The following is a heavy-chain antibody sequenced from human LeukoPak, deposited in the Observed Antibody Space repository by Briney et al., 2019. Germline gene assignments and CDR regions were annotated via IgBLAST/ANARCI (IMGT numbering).Heavy chain of an antibody. V-gene: IGHV1-69*05. CDR2: IIPIFGTG. Sequence: SVKVSCKASGGTFSSYAISWVRQAPGQGLEWMGGIIPIFGTGNYAQKFQGRVTITTDESTSTAYMELSSLRSEDTAVYYCASRFYDILTGFPQDAWGKGTTVTVSS. CDR1: GGTFSSYA. D-gene: IGHD3-9*01. J-gene: IGHJ6*04. CDR3: ASRFYDILTGFPQDA.